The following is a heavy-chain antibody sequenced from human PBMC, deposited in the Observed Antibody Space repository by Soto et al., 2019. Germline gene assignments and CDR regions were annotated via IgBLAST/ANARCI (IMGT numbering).Heavy chain of an antibody. D-gene: IGHD5-12*01. CDR1: GFIFTNYA. V-gene: IGHV3-23*01. J-gene: IGHJ3*01. Sequence: GGSLRLSCAASGFIFTNYAMNWVRQAPGKGLEWVSVIGGRGNSAYYADSVQGRFTISRDNSKNTLSLQMSGLTADDTAIYYCVREGRGSFDFWGRGTMVTVSS. CDR3: VREGRGSFDF. CDR2: IGGRGNSA.